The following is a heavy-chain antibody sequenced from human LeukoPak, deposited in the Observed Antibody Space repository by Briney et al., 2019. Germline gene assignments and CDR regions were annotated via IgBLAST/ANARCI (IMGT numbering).Heavy chain of an antibody. J-gene: IGHJ4*02. V-gene: IGHV4-59*08. CDR2: LYYSGST. Sequence: SETLSLTCTVSGGSISSYYWNWIRQPPGKGLEWIGYLYYSGSTNYNPSLKSRVTMSVDTSKSQFSLQLTSVTAADTAVYYCARHNIASDGARLFDFWGRGTLVAVSS. CDR3: ARHNIASDGARLFDF. D-gene: IGHD4-17*01. CDR1: GGSISSYY.